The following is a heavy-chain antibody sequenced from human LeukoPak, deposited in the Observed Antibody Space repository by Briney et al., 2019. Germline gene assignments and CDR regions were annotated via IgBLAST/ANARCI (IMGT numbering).Heavy chain of an antibody. Sequence: GGSLRLSCAASGLSLSNFGMSWVRQAPGKGLEWVSGLSGSGGSTYYPDSVKGRFTISRDNSKNTLYLQMNSLRAEDTAVYYCAKDLRICAGDCRDAFDIWGQGTTVIVSP. CDR1: GLSLSNFG. D-gene: IGHD2-21*02. J-gene: IGHJ3*02. CDR3: AKDLRICAGDCRDAFDI. V-gene: IGHV3-23*01. CDR2: LSGSGGST.